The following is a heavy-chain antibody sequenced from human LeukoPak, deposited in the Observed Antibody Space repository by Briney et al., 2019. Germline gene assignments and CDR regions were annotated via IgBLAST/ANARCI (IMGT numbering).Heavy chain of an antibody. CDR2: INPSGGST. V-gene: IGHV1-46*01. D-gene: IGHD5-24*01. J-gene: IGHJ4*02. Sequence: ASVKVSCKASGYTFTSYYMHWVRQAPGQGLEWMGIINPSGGSTSYAQKFQGRVTMTRDTSTSTAYMELSSLRSEDTAVYYCARDIWLQVFDYWGQGTLVTVSS. CDR1: GYTFTSYY. CDR3: ARDIWLQVFDY.